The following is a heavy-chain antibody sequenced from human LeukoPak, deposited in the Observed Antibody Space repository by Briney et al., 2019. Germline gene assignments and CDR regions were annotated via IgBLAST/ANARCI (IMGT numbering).Heavy chain of an antibody. CDR3: ARILGYCSGGSCYPRPYFDY. CDR1: GYTFTSYG. CDR2: ISAYNGNT. J-gene: IGHJ4*02. Sequence: ASVKVSCKASGYTFTSYGISWVRQAPGQGLEWMGWISAYNGNTNYAQKLQGRVTMTTDTSTSTAYMELSSLRSDDTAVYYCARILGYCSGGSCYPRPYFDYWGQGTLVTVSS. V-gene: IGHV1-18*01. D-gene: IGHD2-15*01.